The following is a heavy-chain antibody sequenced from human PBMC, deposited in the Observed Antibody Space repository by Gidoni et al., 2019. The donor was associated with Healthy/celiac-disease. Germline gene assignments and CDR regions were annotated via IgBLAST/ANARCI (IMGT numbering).Heavy chain of an antibody. D-gene: IGHD6-13*01. Sequence: QVQLQQWGAGLLKPSETLSLTCAVYGGSFSGYYLSWIRQPPGKGLEWIGEINHSGSTNYNPSLKSRVTISVDTSKNQFSLKLSSVTAADTAVYYCARGGGSWHAFDIWCQGTMVTVSS. CDR3: ARGGGSWHAFDI. V-gene: IGHV4-34*01. CDR1: GGSFSGYY. CDR2: INHSGST. J-gene: IGHJ3*02.